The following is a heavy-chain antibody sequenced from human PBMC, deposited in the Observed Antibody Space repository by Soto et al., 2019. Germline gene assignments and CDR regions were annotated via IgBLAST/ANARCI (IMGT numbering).Heavy chain of an antibody. CDR3: ARREIQGPIDY. CDR1: GYSISSSNW. CDR2: IYYSGTT. J-gene: IGHJ4*02. D-gene: IGHD1-26*01. Sequence: SETLSLTCAVSGYSISSSNWWGWIRQPPGKGLEWIGYIYYSGTTYYNPSPKSRVTMSVDTSKNRFSLKLTSVTAVDTAVYYCARREIQGPIDYWGQGTLVTVSS. V-gene: IGHV4-28*01.